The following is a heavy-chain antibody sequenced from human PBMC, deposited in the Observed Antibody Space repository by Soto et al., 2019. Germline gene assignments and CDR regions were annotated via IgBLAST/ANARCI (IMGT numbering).Heavy chain of an antibody. CDR2: IYYTGNT. J-gene: IGHJ4*02. V-gene: IGHV4-61*01. CDR1: GGSVSSGSYF. Sequence: SETLSLTCTVSGGSVSSGSYFWSWIRQPPGKGLEWLGYIYYTGNTNYNPSLKSRLTISVDSSKNQFSLKLSSVTAADTAVYYCAREKTGDLTFFDSWGQGTLVTVSS. D-gene: IGHD3-16*01. CDR3: AREKTGDLTFFDS.